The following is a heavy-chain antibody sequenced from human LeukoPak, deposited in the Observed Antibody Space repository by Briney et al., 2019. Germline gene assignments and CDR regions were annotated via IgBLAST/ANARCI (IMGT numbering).Heavy chain of an antibody. CDR3: ARDLEASGIAVAGGFDY. D-gene: IGHD6-19*01. V-gene: IGHV4-61*02. CDR1: GGSISSGSYY. CDR2: IYTSGST. Sequence: RSETLSLTCTVSGGSISSGSYYWSWARQPAGRGLEWIGRIYTSGSTNYNSSLKSRVTMSVDTSKNQFSLKLSSVTAADTAVYYCARDLEASGIAVAGGFDYWGQGTLVTVSS. J-gene: IGHJ4*02.